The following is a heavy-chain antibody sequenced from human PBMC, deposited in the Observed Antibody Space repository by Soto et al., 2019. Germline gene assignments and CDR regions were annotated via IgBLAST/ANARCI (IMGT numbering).Heavy chain of an antibody. CDR1: GGSFSGYY. D-gene: IGHD3-16*01. CDR2: VNHSGST. V-gene: IGHV4-34*01. CDR3: ARRGGDGYNTQQTFFDY. Sequence: SETLSLTCAVYGGSFSGYYWSWIRQPPGKGLEWIGEVNHSGSTNYNPSLKSRVTISVDTSKNQFSLRLSSVTAADTAVYYCARRGGDGYNTQQTFFDYWGQGTLVIVSS. J-gene: IGHJ4*02.